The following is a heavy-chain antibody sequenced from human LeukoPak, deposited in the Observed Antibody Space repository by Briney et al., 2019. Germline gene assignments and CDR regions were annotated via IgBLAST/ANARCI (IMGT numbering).Heavy chain of an antibody. V-gene: IGHV1-69*13. Sequence: ASVKVSCKASGGTFCSYAISWVRQAPGQGLEWMGGIIPIFGTANYAQKFQGRVTITADESTSTAYMELSSLRSEDTAVYHCARSRMIEGAFDIWGQGTMVTVSS. J-gene: IGHJ3*02. D-gene: IGHD3-22*01. CDR1: GGTFCSYA. CDR3: ARSRMIEGAFDI. CDR2: IIPIFGTA.